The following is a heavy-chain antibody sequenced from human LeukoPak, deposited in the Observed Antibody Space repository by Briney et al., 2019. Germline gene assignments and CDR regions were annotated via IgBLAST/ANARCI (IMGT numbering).Heavy chain of an antibody. CDR1: GFTFSSYS. CDR2: IYSGGST. V-gene: IGHV3-53*01. CDR3: AREGQGGSGIGY. J-gene: IGHJ4*02. Sequence: GGSLRLSCAASGFTFSSYSMNWVRQTPGKGLEWVSVIYSGGSTYYADSVKGRFTISRDNSKNTLYLQMNSLRAEDTAVYYCAREGQGGSGIGYWGQGTLVTVSS. D-gene: IGHD3-10*01.